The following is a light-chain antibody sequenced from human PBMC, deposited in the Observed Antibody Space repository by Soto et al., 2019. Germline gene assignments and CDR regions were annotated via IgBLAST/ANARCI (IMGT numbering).Light chain of an antibody. CDR2: EVT. V-gene: IGLV2-8*01. CDR3: SSYGGSNNLL. J-gene: IGLJ2*01. CDR1: SSDVGGYKY. Sequence: QSALTQPPSASGSPGQSVTISCTGTSSDVGGYKYVSWYQQHPGKAPKLMIYEVTKRPSGVPDRFSGSKSGNTASLTVSGLQAEDEAYYYCSSYGGSNNLLFGGGTQLTVL.